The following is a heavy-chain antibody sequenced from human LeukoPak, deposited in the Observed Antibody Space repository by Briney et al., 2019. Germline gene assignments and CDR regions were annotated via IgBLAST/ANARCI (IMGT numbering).Heavy chain of an antibody. V-gene: IGHV3-23*01. Sequence: GGSLRLSCAASGFTFTNAWMSWVRQAPGKGLEWVSAISGSGGSTYYADSVKGRFTISRDNSKNTLYLQMNSLRAEDTAVYYCARRDSSSWYDWFDPWGQGTLVTVSS. J-gene: IGHJ5*02. CDR2: ISGSGGST. D-gene: IGHD6-13*01. CDR1: GFTFTNAW. CDR3: ARRDSSSWYDWFDP.